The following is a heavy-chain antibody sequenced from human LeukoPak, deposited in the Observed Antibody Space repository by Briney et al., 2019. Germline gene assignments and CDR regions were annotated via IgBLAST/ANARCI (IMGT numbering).Heavy chain of an antibody. CDR1: GFTFSSYA. D-gene: IGHD3-16*01. V-gene: IGHV3-30-3*01. CDR3: ARGPTQGGELDY. J-gene: IGHJ4*02. CDR2: ISYDGSNK. Sequence: GGALRLSCAASGFTFSSYAMHWVRQAPGKGLEGGAVISYDGSNKYYADSVKGRFTISRDNSKNTLYLQMNSLRAEDTAVYYCARGPTQGGELDYWGQGTLVTVSS.